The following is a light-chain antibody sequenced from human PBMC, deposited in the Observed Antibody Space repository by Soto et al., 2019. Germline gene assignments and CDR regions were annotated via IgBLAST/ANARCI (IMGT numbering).Light chain of an antibody. Sequence: DIVLTQSPAALSGSPGERGTVSWRAIQGSDSTLAWYQQKPGQTPRILIYDSSTRAIGIPTRFSGSRSGIESTLTINTLQSEDFAVYYCQRYNTWPLTLGGGTKVDIK. CDR2: DSS. V-gene: IGKV3-15*01. CDR3: QRYNTWPLT. CDR1: QGSDST. J-gene: IGKJ4*01.